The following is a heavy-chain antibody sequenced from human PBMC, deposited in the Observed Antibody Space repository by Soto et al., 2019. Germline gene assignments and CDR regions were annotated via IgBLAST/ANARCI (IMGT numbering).Heavy chain of an antibody. CDR1: GGSVSSDDHY. D-gene: IGHD5-18*01. Sequence: QVQLQESGPGLVKPSQTLSLTCTVSGGSVSSDDHYWNWIRQPPGKGLEWMGYIFYSGSAFYNPSLQSRVTISVDTSNNHFSLQMKSVTAADTAVYYCARSPYSYGFNLWGQGTLVTVSS. CDR2: IFYSGSA. CDR3: ARSPYSYGFNL. V-gene: IGHV4-30-4*01. J-gene: IGHJ4*02.